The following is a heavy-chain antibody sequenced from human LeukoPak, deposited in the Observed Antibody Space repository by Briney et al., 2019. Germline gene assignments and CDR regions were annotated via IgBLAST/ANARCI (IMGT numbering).Heavy chain of an antibody. V-gene: IGHV4-39*07. Sequence: NPSETLSLTCTISGGSVSSNDYYWGWIRQPPGRGLEWIGTIHYSGSTYYNPSLKSRVTISVDRSKNQFSLKLSSVTAADTAVYYCAREFYLEYQHPGYFDLWGRGTLVTVSS. D-gene: IGHD2-2*01. CDR1: GGSVSSNDYY. J-gene: IGHJ2*01. CDR3: AREFYLEYQHPGYFDL. CDR2: IHYSGST.